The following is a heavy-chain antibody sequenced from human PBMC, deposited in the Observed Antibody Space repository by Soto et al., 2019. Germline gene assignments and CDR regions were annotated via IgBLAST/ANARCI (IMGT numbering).Heavy chain of an antibody. CDR1: GYAFTTYG. CDR2: ISDHNGNT. Sequence: QVHLVQSGAEVKKPGASVKVSCKGSGYAFTTYGITWVRQAPGQGLEWMGWISDHNGNTNYAQKLQGRVTVTRDTSTSTAYMELRSLRSDDTAVYYCARGRYGAYWGQGALVTVSS. V-gene: IGHV1-18*01. D-gene: IGHD3-10*01. J-gene: IGHJ4*02. CDR3: ARGRYGAY.